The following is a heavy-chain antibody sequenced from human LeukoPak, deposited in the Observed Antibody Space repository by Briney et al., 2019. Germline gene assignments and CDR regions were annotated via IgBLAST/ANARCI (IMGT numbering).Heavy chain of an antibody. CDR2: ISGSGGNT. J-gene: IGHJ4*02. CDR3: AKKPQDYINYYFDY. Sequence: GGSLRLSCAASGFTFSSYAMSWVRQAPGKGLEWVSAISGSGGNTYYADSVKGRFTISRDNSKNTLHLQMNSLRAEDTAVYYCAKKPQDYINYYFDYWGQGTLVTVSS. V-gene: IGHV3-23*01. D-gene: IGHD4-11*01. CDR1: GFTFSSYA.